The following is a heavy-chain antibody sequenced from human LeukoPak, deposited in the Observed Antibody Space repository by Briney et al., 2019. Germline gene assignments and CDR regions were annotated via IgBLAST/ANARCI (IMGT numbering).Heavy chain of an antibody. J-gene: IGHJ4*02. CDR2: IGGSGGST. CDR3: AKDGPGNGWPDLDY. D-gene: IGHD6-19*01. Sequence: PGGSLRLSCAASGFPFRSYAMSWVRQAPGKGLEWVSSIGGSGGSTYSADSVKGRFTISRDTSKSTLFLQMNNLRAEDTAVYYCAKDGPGNGWPDLDYWGQGTLVTVSS. CDR1: GFPFRSYA. V-gene: IGHV3-23*01.